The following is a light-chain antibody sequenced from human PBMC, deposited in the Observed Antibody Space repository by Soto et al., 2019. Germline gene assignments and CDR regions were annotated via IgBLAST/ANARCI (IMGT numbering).Light chain of an antibody. CDR3: QQSYSTPRT. V-gene: IGKV1-39*01. CDR2: AAS. Sequence: DSQMTQAASSLSASVGDRVTITCRASQSISSYLNWYQQKPGKAPKLLIYAASSLQSGVPSRFSGSGSGTDFTLTISSLQPEDFATYYCQQSYSTPRTFGQGTKV. CDR1: QSISSY. J-gene: IGKJ1*01.